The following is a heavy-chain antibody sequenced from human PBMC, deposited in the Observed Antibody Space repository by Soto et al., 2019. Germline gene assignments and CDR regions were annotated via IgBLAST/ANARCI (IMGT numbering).Heavy chain of an antibody. Sequence: QVQLVQSGAEVKKPGSSVKVSCKGSGGNRYTITWVRQAPGQGLEWMGRIIPMFGIATYAQNFQGRVTIRPDKSTSTAYMELTSLRSEDTAVYYCARDSGRSDVVPAAISAMDVWGQGTTVTVSS. CDR1: GGNRYT. J-gene: IGHJ6*02. CDR2: IIPMFGIA. D-gene: IGHD2-2*01. V-gene: IGHV1-69*08. CDR3: ARDSGRSDVVPAAISAMDV.